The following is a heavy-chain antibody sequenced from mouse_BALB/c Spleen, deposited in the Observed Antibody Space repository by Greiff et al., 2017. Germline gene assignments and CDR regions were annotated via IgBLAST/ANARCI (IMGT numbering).Heavy chain of an antibody. J-gene: IGHJ4*01. CDR3: ARWAMGYAMDY. CDR2: INPSNGRT. V-gene: IGHV1S81*02. Sequence: QVQLQQPGAELVKPGASVKLSCKASGYTFTSYWMHWVKQRPGQGLEWIGEINPSNGRTNYNEKFKSKATLTVDKSSSTAYMQLSSLTSEDSAVYYCARWAMGYAMDYWGQGTSVTVSS. CDR1: GYTFTSYW. D-gene: IGHD1-1*02.